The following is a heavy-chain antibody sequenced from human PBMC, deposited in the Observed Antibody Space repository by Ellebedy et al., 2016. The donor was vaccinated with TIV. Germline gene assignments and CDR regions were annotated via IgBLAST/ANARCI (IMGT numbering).Heavy chain of an antibody. V-gene: IGHV3-21*04. CDR1: GFTFSSYS. J-gene: IGHJ4*02. Sequence: GGSLRLXCAASGFTFSSYSMNWVRQAPGKGLEWVSSISSSSSYIYYADSVKGRFTISRDNAKNSLYLQMNSLRAEDTAVYYCAKENDRSSTSSYWGQGTLVTVSS. D-gene: IGHD2-2*01. CDR2: ISSSSSYI. CDR3: AKENDRSSTSSY.